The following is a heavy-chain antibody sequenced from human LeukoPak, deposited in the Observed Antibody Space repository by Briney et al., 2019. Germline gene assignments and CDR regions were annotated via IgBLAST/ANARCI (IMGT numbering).Heavy chain of an antibody. J-gene: IGHJ6*02. V-gene: IGHV4-59*12. D-gene: IGHD3-10*01. CDR2: IYYSGST. CDR1: GGSISSYY. Sequence: SETLSLTCTVSGGSISSYYWSWIRQPPGKGLEWIGYIYYSGSTNYNPSLKSRVTISVDTSKNQFSLKLSSVTAADTAVYYCAGSGSYYPYYYYYGMDVWGQGTTVTVSS. CDR3: AGSGSYYPYYYYYGMDV.